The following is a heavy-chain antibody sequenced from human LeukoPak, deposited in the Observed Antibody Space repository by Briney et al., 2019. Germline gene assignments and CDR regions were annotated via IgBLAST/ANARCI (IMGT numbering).Heavy chain of an antibody. D-gene: IGHD4-17*01. CDR3: ARLRGAMTPVTSDFDY. CDR2: GFYSGSA. Sequence: SETLSLTCTVSGGSISGSSYYWAWIRQPPGKGLEWIGSGFYSGSAYYNPSLKSRLTVSVDTSKNQFSLDLSSVTAADTAVYYCARLRGAMTPVTSDFDYWGQGTLVTVSS. CDR1: GGSISGSSYY. J-gene: IGHJ4*02. V-gene: IGHV4-39*01.